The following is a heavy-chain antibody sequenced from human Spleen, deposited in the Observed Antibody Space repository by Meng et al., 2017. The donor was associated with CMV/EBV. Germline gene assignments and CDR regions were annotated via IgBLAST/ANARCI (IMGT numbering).Heavy chain of an antibody. J-gene: IGHJ3*02. D-gene: IGHD2-2*01. CDR3: AKELVVPAPGAFDI. Sequence: GESLKISCAASGFTFSSYGMHWVRQAPGKGLEWVAFIRYDGSNKYYADSVKGRFTISRDNSKNTLYLQMNSLRAEDTAVYYCAKELVVPAPGAFDIWGQGTTVTVSS. CDR2: IRYDGSNK. V-gene: IGHV3-30*02. CDR1: GFTFSSYG.